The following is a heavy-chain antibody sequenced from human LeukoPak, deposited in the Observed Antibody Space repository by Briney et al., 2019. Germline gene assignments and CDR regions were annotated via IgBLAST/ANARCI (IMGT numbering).Heavy chain of an antibody. CDR1: GGTFSSYA. CDR2: IIPIFGTA. J-gene: IGHJ6*02. Sequence: GASVKVSCKASGGTFSSYAISWVRQAPGQGLEWMGGIIPIFGTANYAQKFQGRVTITADESTSTAYMELSSLRSEDTAVYYCARGSYDFWSGYNPTYYYYYGMDVWGQGTTVTVSS. V-gene: IGHV1-69*13. D-gene: IGHD3-3*01. CDR3: ARGSYDFWSGYNPTYYYYYGMDV.